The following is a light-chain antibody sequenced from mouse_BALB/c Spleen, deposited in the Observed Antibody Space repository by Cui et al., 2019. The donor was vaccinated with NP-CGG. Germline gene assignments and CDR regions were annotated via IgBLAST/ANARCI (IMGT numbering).Light chain of an antibody. CDR1: TGAVTTSNY. CDR3: ALWYSNHWV. CDR2: GTN. J-gene: IGLJ1*01. V-gene: IGLV1*01. Sequence: QAVVTHESALTTSPGETVTLTCRSSTGAVTTSNYAHWVQEKPDHLFTGLIGGTNNRVPGVPARFSGSLIGDKAALTITGAQTEDEAIYFCALWYSNHWVFGGGTKLTVL.